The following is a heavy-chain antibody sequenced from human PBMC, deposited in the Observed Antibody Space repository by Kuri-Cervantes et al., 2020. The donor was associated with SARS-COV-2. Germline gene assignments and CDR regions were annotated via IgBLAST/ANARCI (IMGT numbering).Heavy chain of an antibody. CDR3: ARYFGVITVDY. CDR2: ISSSSSYI. V-gene: IGHV3-21*01. Sequence: ESLSLTCAASGFTFSSYSMNWVRQAPGKGLEWVSSISSSSSYIYYADSVKGRFTISRDNAKNSLYLQMNSLRAEDTAVYYCARYFGVITVDYWGRGTLVTVSS. J-gene: IGHJ4*02. CDR1: GFTFSSYS. D-gene: IGHD3-3*01.